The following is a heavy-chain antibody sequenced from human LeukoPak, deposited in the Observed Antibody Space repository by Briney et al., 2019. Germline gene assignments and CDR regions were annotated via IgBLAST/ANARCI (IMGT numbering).Heavy chain of an antibody. D-gene: IGHD5-18*01. CDR3: ARVVWGWDTAMPTPFDY. V-gene: IGHV3-21*01. J-gene: IGHJ4*02. Sequence: PGGSLRLSCAASGFTFSSYSMNWVRQAPGKGLEWVSSISRSSSYIYYGDSGKGRFTISRDNAKNSLYLQMNSLRAEDTAVYYCARVVWGWDTAMPTPFDYWGQGTLVTVSS. CDR1: GFTFSSYS. CDR2: ISRSSSYI.